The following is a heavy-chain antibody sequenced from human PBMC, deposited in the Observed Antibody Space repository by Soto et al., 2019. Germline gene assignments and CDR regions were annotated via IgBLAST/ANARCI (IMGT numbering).Heavy chain of an antibody. D-gene: IGHD3-9*01. CDR3: ARDRLPGAYDILTGPSHAFDI. J-gene: IGHJ3*02. CDR1: GDSVSSNSAA. Sequence: PSQTLSLTCAISGDSVSSNSAAWNWIRQSPSRGLEWLGRTYYRSKWYNDYAVSVKSRITINPDTSKNQFSLQLNSVTPEDTAVYYCARDRLPGAYDILTGPSHAFDIWGQGTMVTVSS. V-gene: IGHV6-1*01. CDR2: TYYRSKWYN.